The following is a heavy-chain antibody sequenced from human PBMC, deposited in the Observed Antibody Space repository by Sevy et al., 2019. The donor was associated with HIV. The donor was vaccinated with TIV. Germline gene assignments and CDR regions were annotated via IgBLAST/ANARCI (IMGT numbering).Heavy chain of an antibody. Sequence: GGSLRLSCAASGFTFNRYWMSCVRQAPGKGLQWVANIKLDGSEKYYLDSVRGRFTISRDNAKNSLYLQMNSLRAEDTAVYYCARDCNSATCLWGLDVWGLGTTVTVSS. CDR2: IKLDGSEK. J-gene: IGHJ6*02. D-gene: IGHD1-26*01. CDR1: GFTFNRYW. CDR3: ARDCNSATCLWGLDV. V-gene: IGHV3-7*03.